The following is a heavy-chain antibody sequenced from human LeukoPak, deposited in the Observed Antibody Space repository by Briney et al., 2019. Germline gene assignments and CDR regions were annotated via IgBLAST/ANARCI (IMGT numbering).Heavy chain of an antibody. Sequence: GRSLRLSCAASGFTFSSYGMHWVRQAPGKGLEWVAVIWYDGSNKYYADSVKGRFTISRDNSKNTLYLQMSSLRAEDTAVYYCARDQARGYDGSYFDYWGQGTLVTVSS. CDR2: IWYDGSNK. J-gene: IGHJ4*02. CDR3: ARDQARGYDGSYFDY. V-gene: IGHV3-33*01. D-gene: IGHD3-3*01. CDR1: GFTFSSYG.